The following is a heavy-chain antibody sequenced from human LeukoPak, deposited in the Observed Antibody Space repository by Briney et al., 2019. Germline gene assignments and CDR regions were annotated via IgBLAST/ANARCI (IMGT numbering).Heavy chain of an antibody. Sequence: GGSLRLSCAASGFTFSSYAMSWVRQAPGKGLEWVSAISGSGGSTYYADSVKGRFTISRDNSKNTLYLQMNSLRAEDTAVYYCARDAYYDSSGYSYFDYWGQGTLVTVSS. V-gene: IGHV3-23*01. CDR2: ISGSGGST. J-gene: IGHJ4*02. CDR1: GFTFSSYA. D-gene: IGHD3-22*01. CDR3: ARDAYYDSSGYSYFDY.